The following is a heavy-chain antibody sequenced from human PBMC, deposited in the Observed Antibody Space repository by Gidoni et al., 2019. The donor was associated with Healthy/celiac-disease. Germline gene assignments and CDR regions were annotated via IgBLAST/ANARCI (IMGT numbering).Heavy chain of an antibody. CDR1: GGSISSSSYY. CDR2: IYYSGST. J-gene: IGHJ4*02. V-gene: IGHV4-39*01. Sequence: TCTVSGGSISSSSYYWGWIRQPPGKGLEWIGGIYYSGSTYYNPSLKSRVTISVDTSKNQFSLKLSSVTAADTAVYYCARLAYYYDSSGYSLFDYWGQGTLVTVSS. CDR3: ARLAYYYDSSGYSLFDY. D-gene: IGHD3-22*01.